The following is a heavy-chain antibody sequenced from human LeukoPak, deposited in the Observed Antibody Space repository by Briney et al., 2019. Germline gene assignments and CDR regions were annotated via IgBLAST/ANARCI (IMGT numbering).Heavy chain of an antibody. CDR3: ARDRGSNDPIDY. J-gene: IGHJ4*02. Sequence: GGSLRLSCAASGFTLKNYGMHWVRQAPGKGLEWVAVIWHDGKNKYFADSVKGRFTVSRDNSKNTLYLQMDSLRVEDTAVYYCARDRGSNDPIDYWGQGTLVTVPS. CDR1: GFTLKNYG. CDR2: IWHDGKNK. V-gene: IGHV3-33*01. D-gene: IGHD4-23*01.